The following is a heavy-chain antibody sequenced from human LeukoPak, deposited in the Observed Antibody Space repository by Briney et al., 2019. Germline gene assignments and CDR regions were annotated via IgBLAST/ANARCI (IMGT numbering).Heavy chain of an antibody. CDR3: ARSDCSSTSCSLYYFDY. D-gene: IGHD2-2*01. Sequence: SETLSLTCTVSGGSISSGDYYWSWIRQPPGKGLEWIGEINHSGSTNYNPSLKSRVTISVDASKNQFSLKLSSVTAADTAVYYCARSDCSSTSCSLYYFDYWGQGTLVTVSS. V-gene: IGHV4-39*07. CDR2: INHSGST. CDR1: GGSISSGDYY. J-gene: IGHJ4*02.